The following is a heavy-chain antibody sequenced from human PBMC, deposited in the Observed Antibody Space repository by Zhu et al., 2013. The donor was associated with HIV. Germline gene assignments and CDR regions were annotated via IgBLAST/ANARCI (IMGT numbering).Heavy chain of an antibody. V-gene: IGHV1-69*06. CDR3: SRAQYGGNSGYNYYYGMDL. CDR1: GGTFSSYA. Sequence: QVQLVQSGAEVKKPGSSVKVSCKASGGTFSSYAISWVRQAPGQGLEWMGGIIPIFGTANYAQKFQGRVTITADKSTSTAYMDLTRLRSDDTAVYYCSRAQYGGNSGYNYYYGMDLWGQGTTVTVSS. D-gene: IGHD2-21*01. CDR2: IIPIFGTA. J-gene: IGHJ6*02.